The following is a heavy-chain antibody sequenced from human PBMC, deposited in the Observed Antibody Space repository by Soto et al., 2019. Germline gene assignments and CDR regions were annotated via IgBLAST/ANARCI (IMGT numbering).Heavy chain of an antibody. J-gene: IGHJ4*02. D-gene: IGHD5-12*01. CDR3: ARGGYSGYAHLGY. CDR1: DGSVSSGSSY. Sequence: SEPMSLTCTVSDGSVSSGSSYWSWIRQPPGKGLEWIGYIYYSGSTNYNPSLKSRVTISVDTSKNQFSLKLSSVTAADTAVYYCARGGYSGYAHLGYWGQGTLVTVSS. CDR2: IYYSGST. V-gene: IGHV4-61*01.